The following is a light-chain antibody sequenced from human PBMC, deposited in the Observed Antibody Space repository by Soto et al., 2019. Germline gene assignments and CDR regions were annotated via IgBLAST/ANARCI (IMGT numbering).Light chain of an antibody. CDR1: QSVSSN. J-gene: IGKJ5*01. Sequence: IVMTQSPSTLSVSSGEKATLSWRASQSVSSNLAWYQQNPGQAPRLLIYGASNRATGIPDRFSGSGSGTDFTLTISSLEPEDFAVYYCQQRHMWPITFGQGTRLEIK. CDR3: QQRHMWPIT. V-gene: IGKV3-11*01. CDR2: GAS.